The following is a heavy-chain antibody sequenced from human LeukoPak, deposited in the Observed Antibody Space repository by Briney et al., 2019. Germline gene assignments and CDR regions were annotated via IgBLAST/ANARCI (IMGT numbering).Heavy chain of an antibody. CDR3: ARGIAVSYFDY. CDR1: GFTFSSYA. CDR2: ISYDGSNK. V-gene: IGHV3-30-3*01. D-gene: IGHD6-19*01. Sequence: GGSLRLSCAASGFTFSSYAMHWVRQAPGKGLEWVAVISYDGSNKYYADSVKGRFTISRDNSKNTLYLQMNSLRAEDTAVYYCARGIAVSYFDYWGQGTLVTVSS. J-gene: IGHJ4*02.